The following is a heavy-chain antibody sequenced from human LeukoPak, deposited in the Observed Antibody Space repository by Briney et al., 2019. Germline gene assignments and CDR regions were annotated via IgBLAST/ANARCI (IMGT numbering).Heavy chain of an antibody. V-gene: IGHV3-30-3*01. D-gene: IGHD5-18*01. CDR2: ISYDGSNK. J-gene: IGHJ6*02. Sequence: GGSLRLSCAASGFTFSSYAMPWVRQAPGKGLEWVAVISYDGSNKYYADSVKGRFTISRDNSKNSLYLQMNSLRAEDTAVYYCARDLDTVYYGMDVWGQGTTVTVSS. CDR3: ARDLDTVYYGMDV. CDR1: GFTFSSYA.